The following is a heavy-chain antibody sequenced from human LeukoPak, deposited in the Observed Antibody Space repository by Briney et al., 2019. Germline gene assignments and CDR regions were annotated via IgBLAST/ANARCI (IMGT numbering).Heavy chain of an antibody. Sequence: SETLSLTCTVSGVSITNYYWSWIRQPPGKGLEWIGYIYYTGSTNYNLSLRSRVTISVDTSKNQFSLKLRPVTAADTAVYFCAGGGDSGGYYYPMFDYWGQGTLVTVSS. CDR2: IYYTGST. CDR1: GVSITNYY. V-gene: IGHV4-59*01. CDR3: AGGGDSGGYYYPMFDY. D-gene: IGHD3-22*01. J-gene: IGHJ4*02.